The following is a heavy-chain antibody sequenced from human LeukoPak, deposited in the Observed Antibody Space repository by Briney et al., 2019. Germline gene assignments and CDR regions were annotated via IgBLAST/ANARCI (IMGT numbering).Heavy chain of an antibody. CDR3: ARRSFGAVAGDDAFDI. D-gene: IGHD6-19*01. J-gene: IGHJ3*02. Sequence: GSSVKVSCKASGGTFSSYAISWVRQAPGQGLEWMGGIIPIFGTANYAQKFQGRVTITADESTSTAYMELSSLRSEDTAVYYYARRSFGAVAGDDAFDIWGQGTMVTVSS. CDR2: IIPIFGTA. CDR1: GGTFSSYA. V-gene: IGHV1-69*01.